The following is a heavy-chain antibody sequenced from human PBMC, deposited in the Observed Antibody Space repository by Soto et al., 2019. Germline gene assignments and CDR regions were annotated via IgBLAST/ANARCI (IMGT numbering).Heavy chain of an antibody. V-gene: IGHV2-5*01. CDR3: AHREKSTFDI. CDR2: LYGNDDK. J-gene: IGHJ3*02. D-gene: IGHD6-6*01. CDR1: GFSLNTGGVA. Sequence: QITLKESGPTLVKPTQTLTLTCTFSGFSLNTGGVAVAWLRQAPGKALEWLALLYGNDDKRYCPSLKTRLTITKDTPKNQVVLTMTNMDPVDTATYYCAHREKSTFDIWGQGTMLTVSS.